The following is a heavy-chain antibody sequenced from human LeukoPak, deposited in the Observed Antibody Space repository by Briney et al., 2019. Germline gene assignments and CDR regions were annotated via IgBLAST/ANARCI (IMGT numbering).Heavy chain of an antibody. CDR2: IYHSGNT. V-gene: IGHV4-38-2*02. CDR1: GYSITSGYY. Sequence: SETLSLTCTVSGYSITSGYYWAWIRQSPGKGLEWIGSIYHSGNTYYNPSLKSRVIILVDTSKHQFSLQLGSVTPTDTAVYYCARAGYCSGVSCYSAVPGKYWGQGALVTVSS. D-gene: IGHD2-15*01. J-gene: IGHJ4*02. CDR3: ARAGYCSGVSCYSAVPGKY.